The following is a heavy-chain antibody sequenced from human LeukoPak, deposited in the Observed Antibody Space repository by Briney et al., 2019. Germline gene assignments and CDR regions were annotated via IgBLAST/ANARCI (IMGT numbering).Heavy chain of an antibody. Sequence: GGSLRLSCATSRFTFSSYSMNWVRQAPGKGLEWVSSISSSSSYIYYADSVKGRFTISRDNAKNSLYLQMNSLRVEDTAVYYCARGPGDFDASDIWGQGTMVTVSS. CDR1: RFTFSSYS. J-gene: IGHJ3*02. CDR3: ARGPGDFDASDI. CDR2: ISSSSSYI. V-gene: IGHV3-21*01. D-gene: IGHD1-14*01.